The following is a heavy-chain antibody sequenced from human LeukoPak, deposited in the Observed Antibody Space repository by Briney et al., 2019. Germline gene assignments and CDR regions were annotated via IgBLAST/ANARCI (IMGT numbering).Heavy chain of an antibody. CDR2: ISWNSGSI. CDR3: AKDILGLSGYEFDY. CDR1: GFTFDDYA. J-gene: IGHJ4*02. V-gene: IGHV3-9*01. D-gene: IGHD5-12*01. Sequence: GRSLRLFCAASGFTFDDYAMHWVRQAPGKGLEWVSGISWNSGSIGYADSVKGRFTISRDNAKNSLYLQMNSLRAEDTALYYCAKDILGLSGYEFDYWGQGTLVTVSS.